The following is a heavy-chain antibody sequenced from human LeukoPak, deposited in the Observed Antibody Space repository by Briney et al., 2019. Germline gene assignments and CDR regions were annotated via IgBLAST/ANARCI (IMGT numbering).Heavy chain of an antibody. J-gene: IGHJ4*02. CDR3: AREGGETTEVTPHFDF. D-gene: IGHD4-23*01. V-gene: IGHV3-33*01. CDR2: IWYDGSKK. CDR1: GFTFNTYG. Sequence: GRSLRLFCATSGFTFNTYGMHWVRQTPGKGLERVALIWYDGSKKFHAESVQGRFTISRENTKNRLYLQMNGLRAEDTAIYYCAREGGETTEVTPHFDFWGQGALVTVSS.